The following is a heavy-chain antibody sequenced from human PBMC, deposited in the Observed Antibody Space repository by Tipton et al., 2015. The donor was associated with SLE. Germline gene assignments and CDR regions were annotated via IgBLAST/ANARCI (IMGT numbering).Heavy chain of an antibody. Sequence: SLRLSCAASGFTFDDYAMHWVRQAPGKGLEWVSGISWNSGSIGYADSVKGRFTISRDNAKNSLYLQMNSLRAEDTALYYCARYYYDSSGFDYWGQGTLVTVSS. V-gene: IGHV3-9*01. J-gene: IGHJ4*02. D-gene: IGHD3-22*01. CDR2: ISWNSGSI. CDR3: ARYYYDSSGFDY. CDR1: GFTFDDYA.